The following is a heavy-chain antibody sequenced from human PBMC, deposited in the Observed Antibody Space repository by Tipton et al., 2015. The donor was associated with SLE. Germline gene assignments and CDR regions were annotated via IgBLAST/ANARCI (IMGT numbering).Heavy chain of an antibody. J-gene: IGHJ4*02. CDR1: GDSISSYY. CDR2: IYSSGST. D-gene: IGHD5-24*01. CDR3: ARPEKWLQPYFDY. V-gene: IGHV4-59*12. Sequence: TLSLTCSVSGDSISSYYWNWIRQPPGKGLEWIGLIYSSGSTNYNPPLKSRVTISVATSKNQLSLRLNSVTAADTAVYYCARPEKWLQPYFDYWGQGTLVTVSS.